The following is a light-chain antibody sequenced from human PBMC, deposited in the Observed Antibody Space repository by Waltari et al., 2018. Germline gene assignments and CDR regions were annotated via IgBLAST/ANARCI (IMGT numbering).Light chain of an antibody. J-gene: IGLJ2*01. CDR1: SSDVGGCNY. Sequence: SALTQPASVSGSPGQSITISCTVTSSDVGGCNYVSWYQQHPGKAPKLMLYDVSNRPSGVSNRFSGSNSGNTASLTISGLQAEDEADYYCSSYTSSSTLVVFGGGTKLTVL. CDR3: SSYTSSSTLVV. V-gene: IGLV2-14*03. CDR2: DVS.